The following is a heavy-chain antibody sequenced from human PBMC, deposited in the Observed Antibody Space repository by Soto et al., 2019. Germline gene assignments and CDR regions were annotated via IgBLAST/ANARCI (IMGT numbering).Heavy chain of an antibody. Sequence: QVQLVQSGAEVKKPGSSVKVSCKASGGTFSSYAISWVRQVPGQGLEWMGGIIPIFGTTNYAQKFQGRVTITADESTTIAYMELSSLGSEDTAVYYCARGGATLVRGVLRTGYYGMDVWGQGTTVTVSS. CDR1: GGTFSSYA. D-gene: IGHD3-10*01. CDR2: IIPIFGTT. CDR3: ARGGATLVRGVLRTGYYGMDV. V-gene: IGHV1-69*01. J-gene: IGHJ6*02.